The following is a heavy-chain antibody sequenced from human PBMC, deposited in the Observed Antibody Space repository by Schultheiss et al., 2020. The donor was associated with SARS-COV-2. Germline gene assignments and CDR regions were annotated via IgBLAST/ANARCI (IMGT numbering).Heavy chain of an antibody. CDR3: ARVRGYCTKGVCYTSYYYYYMDV. CDR2: IYYSGST. CDR1: GGSFSGYY. D-gene: IGHD2-8*01. V-gene: IGHV4-34*01. J-gene: IGHJ6*03. Sequence: SETLSLTCAVYGGSFSGYYWGWIRQPPGKGLEWIGSIYYSGSTYYNPSLKSRVTIPVDTSKNQFSLKLSSVTAADTAVYYCARVRGYCTKGVCYTSYYYYYMDVWGKGTTVTVSS.